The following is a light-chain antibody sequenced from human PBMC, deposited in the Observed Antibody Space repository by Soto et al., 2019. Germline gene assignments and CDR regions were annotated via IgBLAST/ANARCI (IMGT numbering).Light chain of an antibody. CDR2: GAS. Sequence: VVLPQSQGTLYLSPGERATLSCRASQSVSSSYLAWYQQKPGQAPRLLISGASSRAADIPDRFSGSGSGTDFTLTINRLEPEDFAVYYCQQYDSSPRTFAQGTKVAIK. CDR3: QQYDSSPRT. CDR1: QSVSSSY. J-gene: IGKJ1*01. V-gene: IGKV3-20*01.